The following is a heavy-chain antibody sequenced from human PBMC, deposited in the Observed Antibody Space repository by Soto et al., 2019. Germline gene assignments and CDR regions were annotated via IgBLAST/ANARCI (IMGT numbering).Heavy chain of an antibody. D-gene: IGHD1-1*01. V-gene: IGHV4-59*08. CDR1: GASVTSSY. J-gene: IGHJ5*02. CDR3: VRLVSGWFDP. CDR2: VFHSGTT. Sequence: PSETLSLTCTVSGASVTSSYWSWIRQPQGKGLEWIAYVFHSGTTNYNPSLESRVSISVDTSKNQFSLRLRSVTAADTAVYYCVRLVSGWFDPWGQGTLVTSPQ.